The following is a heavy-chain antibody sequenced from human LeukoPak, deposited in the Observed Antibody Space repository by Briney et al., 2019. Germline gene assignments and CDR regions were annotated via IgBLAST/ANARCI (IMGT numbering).Heavy chain of an antibody. Sequence: GGSLRLSCAASGFTVSSNYMTWVRQAPGEGLEWLSVIYSDGSTYYADSVKGRFTILRDNSKNTLYLQMNSLRAEDTAVYYCAKSLKEYQLPSTFDYWGQGTLVTVSS. J-gene: IGHJ4*02. CDR1: GFTVSSNY. CDR3: AKSLKEYQLPSTFDY. V-gene: IGHV3-53*01. D-gene: IGHD2-2*01. CDR2: IYSDGST.